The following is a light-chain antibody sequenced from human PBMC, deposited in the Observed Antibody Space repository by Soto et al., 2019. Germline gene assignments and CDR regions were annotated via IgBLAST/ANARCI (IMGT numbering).Light chain of an antibody. J-gene: IGKJ1*01. V-gene: IGKV1-5*01. CDR3: QQYTENSGT. CDR2: DAS. CDR1: QRMTSW. Sequence: DIQLTLSPSTLSAYVGDRVTITCRASQRMTSWLAWYQQKPGKAPKVLIYDASSLESGVPSRFSGSESGTEFTLTISSLQPDDIATYYCQQYTENSGTFGQGTKV.